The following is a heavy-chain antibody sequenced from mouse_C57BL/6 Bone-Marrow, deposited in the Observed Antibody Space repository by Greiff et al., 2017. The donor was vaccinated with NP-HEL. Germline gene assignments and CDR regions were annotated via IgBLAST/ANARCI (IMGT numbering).Heavy chain of an antibody. J-gene: IGHJ3*01. V-gene: IGHV14-4*01. CDR3: TSDYYGSSPAWFAY. CDR1: GFNIKDDY. CDR2: IDPENGDT. D-gene: IGHD1-1*01. Sequence: EVQLVESGAELVRPGASVKLSCTASGFNIKDDYMHWVKQRPEQGLEWIGWIDPENGDTEYASKLQGKATITADTSSNTAYLQLSSLTSEDTAVYYCTSDYYGSSPAWFAYWGQGTLVTVSA.